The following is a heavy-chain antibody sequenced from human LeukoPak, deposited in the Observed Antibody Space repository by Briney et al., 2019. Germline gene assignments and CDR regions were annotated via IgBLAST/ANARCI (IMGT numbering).Heavy chain of an antibody. Sequence: SETLSLTCTVSGGSISSYYWSWIRQPPGKGLEWIGYIYYSGSTNYNPSLKSRVTISVDTSKNQFSLKPSSVTAADTAVYYCARVPPNCSSTSCYPYYYYMDVWGKGTTVTVSS. J-gene: IGHJ6*03. CDR1: GGSISSYY. V-gene: IGHV4-59*12. CDR2: IYYSGST. CDR3: ARVPPNCSSTSCYPYYYYMDV. D-gene: IGHD2-2*01.